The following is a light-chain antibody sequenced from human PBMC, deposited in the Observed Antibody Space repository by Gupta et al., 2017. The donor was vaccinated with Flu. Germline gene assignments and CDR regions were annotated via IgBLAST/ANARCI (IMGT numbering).Light chain of an antibody. J-gene: IGKJ3*01. CDR2: TAS. Sequence: DIQMTQSPSSLSASVGDRVTITCRASQGISSYLAWYRQRPGKVPELLIFTASTLQSGVPSRFSGDGSGTDFTLTVSTLQPEDVATYYCQQDDSAPFTFGPGTKVDLK. CDR3: QQDDSAPFT. CDR1: QGISSY. V-gene: IGKV1-27*01.